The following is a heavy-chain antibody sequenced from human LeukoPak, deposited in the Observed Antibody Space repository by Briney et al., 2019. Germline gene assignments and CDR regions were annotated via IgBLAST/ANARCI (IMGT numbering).Heavy chain of an antibody. V-gene: IGHV3-7*01. CDR2: IKQDGSEK. CDR1: GFTFSSYW. CDR3: AREAIAAAGAFFDY. Sequence: GGSLRLSCAASGFTFSSYWMSWVRQAPGKGLEWVANIKQDGSEKYYVDSVKGRFTISRDNAKNSLYLQMNSLRAEDTAVYYCAREAIAAAGAFFDYWGQGTLVTVSS. J-gene: IGHJ4*02. D-gene: IGHD6-13*01.